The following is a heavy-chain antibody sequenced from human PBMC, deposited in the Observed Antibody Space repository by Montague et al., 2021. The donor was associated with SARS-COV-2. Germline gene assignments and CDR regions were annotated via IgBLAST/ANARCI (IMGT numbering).Heavy chain of an antibody. Sequence: SETLSLTCTVSGGSISSSSYYWGWIRQPPGKGLEWIGSIHYTGSTYYNPSLKSRVTISVDTSKNQFSLKLSSVTAADTAVYCCARGFDIWGQGTMVTVSS. CDR1: GGSISSSSYY. J-gene: IGHJ3*02. V-gene: IGHV4-39*07. CDR2: IHYTGST. CDR3: ARGFDI.